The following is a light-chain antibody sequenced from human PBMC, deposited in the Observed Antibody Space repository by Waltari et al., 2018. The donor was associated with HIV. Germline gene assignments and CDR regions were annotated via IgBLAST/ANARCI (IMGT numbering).Light chain of an antibody. CDR3: LQYKDFPLT. J-gene: IGKJ4*01. Sequence: DIQMTQSPSTLSASVGDRVTITCRASQTSSRWLAWYQQKPGKAPKLLIYKASSLESGVPSRFSGSGSGTDLPLTLSRLQPDDFATYYCLQYKDFPLTFGGGTKVEIK. CDR1: QTSSRW. CDR2: KAS. V-gene: IGKV1-5*03.